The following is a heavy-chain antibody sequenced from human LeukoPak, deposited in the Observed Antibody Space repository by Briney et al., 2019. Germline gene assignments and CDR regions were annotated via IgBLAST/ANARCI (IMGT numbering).Heavy chain of an antibody. CDR1: GYTFTGYY. CDR2: INPNSGGT. Sequence: GASVKVSCKASGYTFTGYYMHLGRQAPGERVGGMGWINPNSGGTNYAQKFQGRVTMTRDTSISTAYMELSRLRSDDTAVYYCARDLQDSSSSNWFDPWGQGTLVTVSS. CDR3: ARDLQDSSSSNWFDP. D-gene: IGHD6-6*01. V-gene: IGHV1-2*02. J-gene: IGHJ5*02.